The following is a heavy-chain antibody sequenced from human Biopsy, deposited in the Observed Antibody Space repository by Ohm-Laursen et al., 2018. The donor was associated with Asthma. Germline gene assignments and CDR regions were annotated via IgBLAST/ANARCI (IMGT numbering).Heavy chain of an antibody. J-gene: IGHJ4*02. CDR2: IYYTGTT. CDR1: GGSISGFY. CDR3: ARDFGGWYYFDN. V-gene: IGHV4-59*01. Sequence: GTLSLTCTVSGGSISGFYWSWIRQPPGKGLEWIGYIYYTGTTNYNPSLKSRVSISVDTSKNQFSLKLTSVTAADTAVYYCARDFGGWYYFDNWGQGTLVTVSS. D-gene: IGHD3-3*01.